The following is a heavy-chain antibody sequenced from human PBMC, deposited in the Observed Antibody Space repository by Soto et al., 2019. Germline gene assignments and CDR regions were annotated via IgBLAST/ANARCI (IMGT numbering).Heavy chain of an antibody. V-gene: IGHV1-3*01. Sequence: GASVKVSCKASGYTFRAYPIYWVRQAPGQRLECMGWINASNGNARYSEKFEGRVTFTRDTSTTTAYMEFSSLRSEDTAVYFCAGDTDLTLVTTLEYWGQGTPVTGSS. J-gene: IGHJ4*02. CDR1: GYTFRAYP. CDR2: INASNGNA. D-gene: IGHD4-17*01. CDR3: AGDTDLTLVTTLEY.